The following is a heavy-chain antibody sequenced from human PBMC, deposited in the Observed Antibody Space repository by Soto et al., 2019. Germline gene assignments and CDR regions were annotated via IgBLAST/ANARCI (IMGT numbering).Heavy chain of an antibody. CDR3: ASIWFGDFDY. Sequence: QVQLQESGPGLVKPSQTLSLTCTVSGGSISSADYYWSWIRQPPGKGLEWIGYFHSSGATYKDPSLKSRVTIPVDTSKNQIPLKLDSVTAADTAVYYCASIWFGDFDYWGHGTLVTVSS. CDR1: GGSISSADYY. V-gene: IGHV4-30-4*01. D-gene: IGHD3-10*01. J-gene: IGHJ4*01. CDR2: FHSSGAT.